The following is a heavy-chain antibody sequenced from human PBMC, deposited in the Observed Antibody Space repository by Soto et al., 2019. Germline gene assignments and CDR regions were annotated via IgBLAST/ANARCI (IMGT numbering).Heavy chain of an antibody. Sequence: GGSLRHSCAASGFTFSSYGMHWVRQAPGKGLEWVAVISYDGSNKHYADSVKGRFTISRDNSKNTLYLQMNSLRAEDTAVYYCAKEYYDSSGPEPFYDYWGQGTLVTVSS. CDR2: ISYDGSNK. V-gene: IGHV3-30*18. D-gene: IGHD3-22*01. J-gene: IGHJ4*02. CDR1: GFTFSSYG. CDR3: AKEYYDSSGPEPFYDY.